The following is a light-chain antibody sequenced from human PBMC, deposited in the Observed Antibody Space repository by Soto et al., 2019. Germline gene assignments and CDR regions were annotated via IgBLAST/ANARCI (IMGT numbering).Light chain of an antibody. CDR1: QSIGSW. Sequence: DIQMTQSPSTLSASVGDRVTITCRASQSIGSWLAWYQHKLGKAPKLLIYDASNLESGVPSRFSGSGSGTEFTLTISSLQPDDFAVYYCQQYNSYSRTFDQGTKVEIK. CDR2: DAS. J-gene: IGKJ1*01. V-gene: IGKV1-5*01. CDR3: QQYNSYSRT.